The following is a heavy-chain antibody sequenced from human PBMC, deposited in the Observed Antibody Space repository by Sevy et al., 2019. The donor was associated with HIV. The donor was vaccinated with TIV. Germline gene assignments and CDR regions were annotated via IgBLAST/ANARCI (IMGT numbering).Heavy chain of an antibody. CDR2: ISASGGST. J-gene: IGHJ4*02. V-gene: IGHV3-23*01. CDR1: GIIFKSYV. CDR3: AGAGVGAKGFDY. Sequence: GGSLRLSCAASGIIFKSYVMSWVRQAPGKGLEWLSGISASGGSTYYADSVKGRFIISRDNFKSTLYLQMNILRAEDTAVYYCAGAGVGAKGFDYWGQGTLVTVSS. D-gene: IGHD1-26*01.